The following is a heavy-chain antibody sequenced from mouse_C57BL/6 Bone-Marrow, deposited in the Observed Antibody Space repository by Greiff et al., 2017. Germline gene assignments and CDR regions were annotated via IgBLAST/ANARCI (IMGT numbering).Heavy chain of an antibody. CDR1: GFTFSSYA. CDR2: ISDGGSYT. CDR3: ARPRDYDVAWFAY. Sequence: EVKLVEPGGGLVKPGGSLKLSCAASGFTFSSYAMSWVRQTPEKRLEWVATISDGGSYTYYPDNVKGRFTISRDKATNNLYLQMSHLKSEDTAMYCCARPRDYDVAWFAYWGQGTRVTVSA. D-gene: IGHD2-4*01. J-gene: IGHJ3*01. V-gene: IGHV5-4*03.